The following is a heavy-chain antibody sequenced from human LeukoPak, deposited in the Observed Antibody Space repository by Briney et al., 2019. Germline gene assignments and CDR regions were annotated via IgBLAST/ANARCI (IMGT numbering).Heavy chain of an antibody. Sequence: GGSLRLSCAASGFTFSSYAMSWVRQAPGKELEWVSAISGSGGSTYYADSVKGRFTMSRDNSKNTVYLQMNSLRVDDTAVYYCARRDIVVVVSASDYWGQGTLVTVSS. D-gene: IGHD2-15*01. CDR1: GFTFSSYA. V-gene: IGHV3-23*01. J-gene: IGHJ4*02. CDR3: ARRDIVVVVSASDY. CDR2: ISGSGGST.